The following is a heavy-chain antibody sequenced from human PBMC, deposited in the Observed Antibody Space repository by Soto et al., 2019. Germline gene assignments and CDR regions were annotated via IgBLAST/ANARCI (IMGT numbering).Heavy chain of an antibody. D-gene: IGHD1-26*01. CDR2: INHSGST. Sequence: RLLPGKWLEWIGEINHSGSTNYNPSLTSRVTISVDTSKNQFSLKLSSVTAADTAVYYCAIFFHLRGYYRDLNDVRTRRTTDP. V-gene: IGHV4-34*01. J-gene: IGHJ5*02. CDR3: AIFFHLRGYYRDLNDVRTRRTTDP.